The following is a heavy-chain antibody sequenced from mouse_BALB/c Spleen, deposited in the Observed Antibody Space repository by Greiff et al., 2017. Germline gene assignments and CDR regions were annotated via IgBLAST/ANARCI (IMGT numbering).Heavy chain of an antibody. J-gene: IGHJ4*01. D-gene: IGHD1-1*02. Sequence: QVQLQQSGPELVKPGASVRISCKASGYTFTSYYIHWVKQRPGQGLEWIGWIYPGNVNTKYNEKFKGKATLTADKSSSTAYMQLSSLTSEDSAVYFCARSPYGAYAMDYWGQGTSVTVSS. CDR3: ARSPYGAYAMDY. CDR1: GYTFTSYY. V-gene: IGHV1S56*01. CDR2: IYPGNVNT.